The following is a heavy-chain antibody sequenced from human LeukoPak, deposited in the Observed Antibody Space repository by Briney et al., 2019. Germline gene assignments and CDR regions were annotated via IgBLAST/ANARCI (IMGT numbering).Heavy chain of an antibody. CDR1: GYTFKNYD. Sequence: ASVKVSCKASGYTFKNYDINWVRQATGQGLEWMGWMNPNSGNTGFAQKFQGRVTMTRNTSISTAYMELSSLRSEDTAVYYCATGVEGSKYYYYYYYMDVWGKGTTVTVSS. CDR3: ATGVEGSKYYYYYYYMDV. CDR2: MNPNSGNT. J-gene: IGHJ6*03. D-gene: IGHD3-3*01. V-gene: IGHV1-8*02.